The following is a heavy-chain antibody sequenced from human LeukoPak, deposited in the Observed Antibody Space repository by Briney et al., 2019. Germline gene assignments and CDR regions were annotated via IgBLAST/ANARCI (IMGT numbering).Heavy chain of an antibody. CDR3: ARAPITMLRGVIMNYFDY. CDR1: GYTFTSYY. V-gene: IGHV1-46*01. CDR2: INPSGGST. D-gene: IGHD3-10*01. J-gene: IGHJ4*02. Sequence: ASVKVSCKASGYTFTSYYMHWVRQAPGQGLEWMGIINPSGGSTSYAQKFQGRVTMTRDTSKNQFSLKLSSVTAADTAVYYCARAPITMLRGVIMNYFDYWGQGTLVTVSS.